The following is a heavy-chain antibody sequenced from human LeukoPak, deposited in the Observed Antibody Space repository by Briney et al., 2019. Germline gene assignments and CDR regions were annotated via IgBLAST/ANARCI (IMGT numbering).Heavy chain of an antibody. J-gene: IGHJ5*02. D-gene: IGHD3-16*02. CDR1: GGSISSGGYY. CDR2: IYHSGST. Sequence: PSETLSLTCTVSGGSISSGGYYWSWIRQPPGKGLEWIGYIYHSGSTYYNPSLKSRVTISVDRSKNQFSLKLSSVTAADTAVYYCARESLGQFWFDPWGQGTLVTVSS. V-gene: IGHV4-30-2*01. CDR3: ARESLGQFWFDP.